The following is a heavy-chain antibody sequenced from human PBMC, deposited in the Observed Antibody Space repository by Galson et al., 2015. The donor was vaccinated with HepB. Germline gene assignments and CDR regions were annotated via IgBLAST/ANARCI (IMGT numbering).Heavy chain of an antibody. CDR1: GYTLTELS. CDR2: FDPEDGET. CDR3: ATDAVGVGAKTRGMDV. V-gene: IGHV1-24*01. J-gene: IGHJ6*02. Sequence: SVKVSCKVSGYTLTELSMPWVRQAPGKGLEWMGGFDPEDGETIYAQKFQDRVTMTEDTSTDTAYMERSSLRSEDTAVYYCATDAVGVGAKTRGMDVWGQGTTVTVSS. D-gene: IGHD1-26*01.